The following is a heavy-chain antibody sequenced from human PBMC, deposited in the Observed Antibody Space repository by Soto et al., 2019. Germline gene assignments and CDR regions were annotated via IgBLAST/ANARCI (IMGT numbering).Heavy chain of an antibody. CDR1: GFTFSGSA. D-gene: IGHD1-1*01. V-gene: IGHV3-73*02. J-gene: IGHJ3*02. CDR2: IRSKANSYAT. CDR3: TRPPDDPDAFDI. Sequence: EVQLVESGGGLVQPGGSLKLFCAASGFTFSGSAMHWVRQASGKGLEWVGRIRSKANSYATAYAASVKGRFTISRDDSKNTAYLQMNSLKTEDTAVYYCTRPPDDPDAFDIWGQGTMVTVSS.